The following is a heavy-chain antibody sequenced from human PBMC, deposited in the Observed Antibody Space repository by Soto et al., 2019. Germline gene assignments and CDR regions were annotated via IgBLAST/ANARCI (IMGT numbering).Heavy chain of an antibody. V-gene: IGHV4-59*01. CDR1: GGSISSYY. Sequence: SETLSLACTVSGGSISSYYWSWIRQPPGKGLEWIGYIYYSGSTNYNPSLKSRVTISVDTSKNQFSLKLSSVTAADTAVYYCARGFGDYYDSSGYSHDAFDIWGQGTMVTVSS. J-gene: IGHJ3*02. D-gene: IGHD3-22*01. CDR2: IYYSGST. CDR3: ARGFGDYYDSSGYSHDAFDI.